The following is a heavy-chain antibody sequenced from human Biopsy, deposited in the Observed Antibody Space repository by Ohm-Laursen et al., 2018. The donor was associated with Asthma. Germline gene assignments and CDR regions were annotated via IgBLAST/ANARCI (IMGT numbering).Heavy chain of an antibody. CDR3: VRDGTDDAFDI. J-gene: IGHJ3*02. V-gene: IGHV3-30*01. D-gene: IGHD1-1*01. CDR2: ISKDASTQ. CDR1: GFSFSNFA. Sequence: SLRLSCSASGFSFSNFAIHWVRQVPGKGLEWVGVISKDASTQDYADPVKGRFTMARDNSKNTLDLQMNSLREEDTAVYYCVRDGTDDAFDIWGQGTVVSVSS.